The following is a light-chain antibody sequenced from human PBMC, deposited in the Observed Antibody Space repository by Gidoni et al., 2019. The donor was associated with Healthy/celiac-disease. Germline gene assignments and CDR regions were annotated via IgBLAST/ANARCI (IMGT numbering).Light chain of an antibody. CDR2: AAS. CDR3: QQSNSPPQT. J-gene: IGKJ1*01. CDR1: QSIRSY. Sequence: IQMSHSPSSLSASVGARVTITCRASQSIRSYLNWYQQKPGKAPKLLIYAASSVQSGVPARFSGSGSGTDFTLTIRSLQPEDFATYYCQQSNSPPQTFGQXTKVEIK. V-gene: IGKV1-39*01.